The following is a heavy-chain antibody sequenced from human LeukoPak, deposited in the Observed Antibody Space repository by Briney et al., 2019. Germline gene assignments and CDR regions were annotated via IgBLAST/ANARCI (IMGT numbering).Heavy chain of an antibody. Sequence: SETLSLTCTVSGGSISTSSYFWSWIRQYPGKGLEWIGYIHYSGSASYHPSLESRVTISLDTSTTQFSLPVTSVTTADTPVYYCARANRNLATRGRPEYYIAFWGPGSLVTVSS. CDR1: GGSISTSSYF. V-gene: IGHV4-31*03. CDR2: IHYSGSA. CDR3: ARANRNLATRGRPEYYIAF. J-gene: IGHJ4*02. D-gene: IGHD2-15*01.